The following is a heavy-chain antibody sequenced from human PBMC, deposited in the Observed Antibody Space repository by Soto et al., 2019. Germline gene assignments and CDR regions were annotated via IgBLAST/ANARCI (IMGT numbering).Heavy chain of an antibody. V-gene: IGHV4-31*03. CDR1: VGSISSGGYY. D-gene: IGHD3-16*01. Sequence: TLSLTCTVSVGSISSGGYYWSWILQHPGKGLEWIGYIYYSGSTYYNPSLKSRVTISVDTSKNQFSLKLSSVTAADTAVYYCARLIISSWGSNWFDPWGQGTLVTVSS. J-gene: IGHJ5*02. CDR2: IYYSGST. CDR3: ARLIISSWGSNWFDP.